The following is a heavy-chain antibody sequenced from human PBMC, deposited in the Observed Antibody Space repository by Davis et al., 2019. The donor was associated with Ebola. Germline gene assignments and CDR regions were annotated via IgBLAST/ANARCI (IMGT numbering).Heavy chain of an antibody. J-gene: IGHJ6*03. D-gene: IGHD2-15*01. CDR2: IYYSGST. CDR3: ARDGAARTKDGYYMDV. V-gene: IGHV4-31*03. Sequence: PSETLSLTCTVSGGSISSGGYYWSWIRQHPGKGLEWIGYIYYSGSTYYNPSLKSRVTISVDTSKNQFSLKLSSVTAADTAVYYCARDGAARTKDGYYMDVWGKGTTVTVSS. CDR1: GGSISSGGYY.